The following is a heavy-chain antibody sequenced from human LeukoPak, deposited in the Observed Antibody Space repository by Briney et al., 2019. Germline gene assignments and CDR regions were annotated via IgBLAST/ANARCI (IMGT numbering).Heavy chain of an antibody. D-gene: IGHD2/OR15-2a*01. CDR1: GFTFSDYA. Sequence: GGSLRLSCAASGFTFSDYAMHWVRQAPGKGLEWVAVIAYGGSNEYHADSVKGRFTISRDNSKNTLYFQMNSLRPEDTGVYYCARNKPITAFFGMDVWGQGTTVTVSS. V-gene: IGHV3-30*03. CDR3: ARNKPITAFFGMDV. J-gene: IGHJ6*02. CDR2: IAYGGSNE.